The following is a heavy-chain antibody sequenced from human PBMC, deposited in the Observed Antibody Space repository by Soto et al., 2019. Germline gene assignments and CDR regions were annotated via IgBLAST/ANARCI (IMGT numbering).Heavy chain of an antibody. CDR2: INVHNGQT. CDR3: ARSGAQHMEA. D-gene: IGHD1-26*01. J-gene: IGHJ6*04. Sequence: QDQLVQSGAEVEKPGASVMVSCKASVFGDGISWVRQAPGQGLEWMGWINVHNGQTEYAHNFEGRVTRTSETSTYTGYIQLRTLRPDDTGVSYWARSGAQHMEARVKGTTVTVSS. CDR1: VFGDG. V-gene: IGHV1-18*01.